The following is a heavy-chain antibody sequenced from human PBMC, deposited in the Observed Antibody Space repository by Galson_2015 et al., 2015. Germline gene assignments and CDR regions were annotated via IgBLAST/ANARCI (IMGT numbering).Heavy chain of an antibody. CDR2: INAGNGNT. CDR3: ARARRIAAAGHFDY. CDR1: GYTFTSYA. D-gene: IGHD6-13*01. V-gene: IGHV1-3*01. Sequence: SVKVSCTASGYTFTSYAMHWVRQAPGQGLEWMGWINAGNGNTKYSQKFQGRVTITRDTSASTAYMELSSLRCEDTAVYYCARARRIAAAGHFDYWGQGTLVAVSS. J-gene: IGHJ4*02.